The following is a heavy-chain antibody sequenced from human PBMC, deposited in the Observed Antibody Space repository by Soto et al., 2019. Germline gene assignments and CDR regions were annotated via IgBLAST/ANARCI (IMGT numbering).Heavy chain of an antibody. Sequence: VGSLRLSCAASGFTFSTYGMSWVRRAPGKGLEWVSAISTSGGSTFYADSVKGRFTISRDNSKNTLYLQMSSLRADDTAIYYCAKLDYGSVLWGQGTTVTVSS. V-gene: IGHV3-23*01. CDR1: GFTFSTYG. J-gene: IGHJ6*02. CDR3: AKLDYGSVL. D-gene: IGHD3-10*01. CDR2: ISTSGGST.